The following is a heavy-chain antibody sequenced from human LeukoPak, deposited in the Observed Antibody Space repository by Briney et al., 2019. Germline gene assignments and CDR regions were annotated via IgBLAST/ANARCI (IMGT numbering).Heavy chain of an antibody. J-gene: IGHJ2*01. CDR3: ATLLYRSGFTYWYFDL. CDR1: GFTFTTFS. Sequence: GGSLRLSCAASGFTFTTFSMHWVRQAPGKGPERVAVISYDGNKQYYADSVKGRFTISRDNSKNRVFLQMNNLRTEDTSVYYCATLLYRSGFTYWYFDLWGRGTLVTVSS. D-gene: IGHD6-19*01. V-gene: IGHV3-30-3*01. CDR2: ISYDGNKQ.